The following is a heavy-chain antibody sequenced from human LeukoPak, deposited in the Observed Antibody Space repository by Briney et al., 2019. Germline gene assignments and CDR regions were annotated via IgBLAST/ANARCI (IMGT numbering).Heavy chain of an antibody. Sequence: SQTLSLTCTVSGGSISSGSYYWSWIRQPAGKGLEWIGRIYTSGSTNYNPSLKSRVTISVDTSKNQFSLKLSSVTAADTAVYYCARRLSSRGIKWFDPWGQGTLVTVSS. D-gene: IGHD3-10*01. CDR1: GGSISSGSYY. J-gene: IGHJ5*02. CDR2: IYTSGST. CDR3: ARRLSSRGIKWFDP. V-gene: IGHV4-61*02.